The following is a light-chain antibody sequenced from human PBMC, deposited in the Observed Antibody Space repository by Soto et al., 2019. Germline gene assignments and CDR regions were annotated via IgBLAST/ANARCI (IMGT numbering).Light chain of an antibody. J-gene: IGKJ1*01. V-gene: IGKV1-5*03. CDR3: QHYNSYSEA. Sequence: DVQMTQYTSTLSGSVGDRVTITCRVSQTISSWLAWYQQKPGKAPKLLIYKASTLKSGVPSRFSGSGSGTEFTLTISSLQPDDFATYYCQHYNSYSEAFGQGTKVDVK. CDR1: QTISSW. CDR2: KAS.